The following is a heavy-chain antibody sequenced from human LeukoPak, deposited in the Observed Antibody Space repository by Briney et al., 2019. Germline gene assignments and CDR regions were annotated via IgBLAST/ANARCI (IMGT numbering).Heavy chain of an antibody. D-gene: IGHD3-3*01. CDR1: GGSFSGYY. J-gene: IGHJ4*02. Sequence: PSETLSLTCAVYGGSFSGYYWSWIRQPPGKGLEWIGEINHSGSTNYNPSLKSRVTISVDTSKNQFSLKLSSVTAADTAVYYCARIPACFGVVTSGRDYWGQGTLVTVSS. V-gene: IGHV4-34*01. CDR3: ARIPACFGVVTSGRDY. CDR2: INHSGST.